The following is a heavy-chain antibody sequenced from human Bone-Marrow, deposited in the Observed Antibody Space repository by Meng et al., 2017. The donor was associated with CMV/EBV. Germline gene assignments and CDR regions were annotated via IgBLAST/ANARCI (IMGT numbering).Heavy chain of an antibody. CDR2: ISGSGGST. Sequence: GESLKISCATSGFTFSNYAMTWVRQAPGKGLEWVSAISGSGGSTYYADSVKGRFTISRDNSKNTLYLQMNSLRAEDTAVYYCASDSSSSNSDYWGQGTLVTFSS. D-gene: IGHD6-6*01. CDR1: GFTFSNYA. V-gene: IGHV3-23*01. CDR3: ASDSSSSNSDY. J-gene: IGHJ4*02.